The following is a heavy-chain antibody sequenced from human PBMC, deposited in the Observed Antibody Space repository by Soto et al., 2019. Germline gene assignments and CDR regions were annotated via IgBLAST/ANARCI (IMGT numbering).Heavy chain of an antibody. CDR3: ARYSTVTTGKGFDI. J-gene: IGHJ3*02. CDR2: IYYSGST. V-gene: IGHV4-59*12. Sequence: PSETLSLTCTVSGGSISSYYWSWIRQPPGKGLEWIGYIYYSGSTNYNPSLKSRVTISLDRSKNQFSLKLSSVTAADTAVYYCARYSTVTTGKGFDIWGQGTMVTVSS. CDR1: GGSISSYY. D-gene: IGHD4-17*01.